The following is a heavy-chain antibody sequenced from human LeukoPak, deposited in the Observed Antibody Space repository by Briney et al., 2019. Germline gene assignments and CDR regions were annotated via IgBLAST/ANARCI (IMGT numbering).Heavy chain of an antibody. CDR2: IWYDGSNK. D-gene: IGHD2-2*01. V-gene: IGHV3-33*06. Sequence: GGSLRLSCAASGFTFSSYGMHWVRQAPGKGLEWVAVIWYDGSNKYYADSVKGRFTISRDNSKNTLYLQMNSLRAEDTAAYYCAKDMGGYCSSTSCYGHYYYGMDVWGQGTTVTVSS. CDR1: GFTFSSYG. J-gene: IGHJ6*02. CDR3: AKDMGGYCSSTSCYGHYYYGMDV.